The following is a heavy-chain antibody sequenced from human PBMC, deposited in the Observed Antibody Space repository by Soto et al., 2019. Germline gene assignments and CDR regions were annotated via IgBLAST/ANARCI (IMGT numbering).Heavy chain of an antibody. J-gene: IGHJ4*02. CDR2: ISSSGSTI. D-gene: IGHD6-13*01. V-gene: IGHV3-48*03. CDR1: GFTFSSYE. Sequence: PGGSLRLSCAASGFTFSSYEMNWVRQAPGKGLEWVSYISSSGSTIYYADSVKGRFTISRDNAKNSLYLQMNSLRAEDTAVYYCARAAAGTYPDYWGQGTLVTVSS. CDR3: ARAAAGTYPDY.